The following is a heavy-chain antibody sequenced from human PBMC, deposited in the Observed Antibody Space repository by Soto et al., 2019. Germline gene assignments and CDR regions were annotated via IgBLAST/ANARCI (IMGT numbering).Heavy chain of an antibody. CDR2: ISGSGGST. D-gene: IGHD2-2*01. CDR3: AKVRVGCSSTSCYGFDY. J-gene: IGHJ4*02. V-gene: IGHV3-23*01. Sequence: EVQLLESGGGLVQPGGSLRLSCAASGFTFSSYAMSWVRQAPVKGLEWVSAISGSGGSTYYADSVKGRFTISRDNSKSTLYLKMNSLRAEDTAVYYCAKVRVGCSSTSCYGFDYWGQGTLVTVSS. CDR1: GFTFSSYA.